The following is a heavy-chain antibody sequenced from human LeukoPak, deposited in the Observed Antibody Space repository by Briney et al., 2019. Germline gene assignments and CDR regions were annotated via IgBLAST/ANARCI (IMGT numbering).Heavy chain of an antibody. V-gene: IGHV3-30*02. CDR3: AKDRGYYYDSSGEFLDY. D-gene: IGHD3-22*01. Sequence: GGSLRLSCAASGFTFSSYGMHWVRQAPGKGLEWVAFIRYDGSNKYYADSVKGRFTISRDNSKNTLYLQMNSLRAEDTAVYYCAKDRGYYYDSSGEFLDYWGQGTLVAVSS. J-gene: IGHJ4*02. CDR2: IRYDGSNK. CDR1: GFTFSSYG.